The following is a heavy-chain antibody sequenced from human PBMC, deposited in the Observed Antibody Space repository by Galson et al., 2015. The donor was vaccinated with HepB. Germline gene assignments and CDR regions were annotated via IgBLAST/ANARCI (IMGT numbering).Heavy chain of an antibody. CDR1: GGTFSSYA. J-gene: IGHJ6*02. V-gene: IGHV1-69*10. D-gene: IGHD3-22*01. CDR2: IIPIFGIA. Sequence: SVKVSCKASGGTFSSYAISWVRQAPGQGLEWMGGIIPIFGIANYAQKFQGRVTITADKSTSTAYMELSSLRSEDTAVYYCARSRDYDSSGSTFRGPGAYYYYGMDVWGQGTTVTVSS. CDR3: ARSRDYDSSGSTFRGPGAYYYYGMDV.